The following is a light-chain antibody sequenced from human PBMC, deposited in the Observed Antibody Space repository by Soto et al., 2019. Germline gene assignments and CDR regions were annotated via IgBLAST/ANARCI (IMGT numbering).Light chain of an antibody. CDR1: QSISSY. Sequence: DIHITQSPSSLSASVGDRVTITCRASQSISSYLNWYQQKPGKAPKLLIYAASSLQSGVPSRFSGSGSGTDFTLTISSLQPEDFATYYCQQSYSTPYTFGQGTRLEI. J-gene: IGKJ5*01. CDR2: AAS. V-gene: IGKV1-39*01. CDR3: QQSYSTPYT.